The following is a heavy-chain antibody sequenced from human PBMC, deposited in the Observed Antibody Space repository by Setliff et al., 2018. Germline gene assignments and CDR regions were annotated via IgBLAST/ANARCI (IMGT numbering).Heavy chain of an antibody. Sequence: GGSLRLSCAASGFTFSSYWMSWVRQAPGKGLEWVANIKQDGSEKYYVDSVKGRFTISRDNAKNSLYLQMNSLRAEDTAVYYCARHIFGDYIRWFDPWGQGTLVTVSS. CDR2: IKQDGSEK. V-gene: IGHV3-7*01. CDR3: ARHIFGDYIRWFDP. J-gene: IGHJ5*02. CDR1: GFTFSSYW. D-gene: IGHD4-17*01.